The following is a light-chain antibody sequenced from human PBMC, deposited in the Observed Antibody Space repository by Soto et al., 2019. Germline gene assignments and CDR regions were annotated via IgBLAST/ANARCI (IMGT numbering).Light chain of an antibody. Sequence: EVVLTQSPGTVSLSPGERATLSCRASQSVTSNYLAWYQQKPGQDPRLLIYAASSRATGIPDRFSGSGSGTDFTLSISRLEPEDFAVYYCQQYGSSITWTFGQGTKVEIK. J-gene: IGKJ1*01. CDR2: AAS. CDR3: QQYGSSITWT. V-gene: IGKV3-20*01. CDR1: QSVTSNY.